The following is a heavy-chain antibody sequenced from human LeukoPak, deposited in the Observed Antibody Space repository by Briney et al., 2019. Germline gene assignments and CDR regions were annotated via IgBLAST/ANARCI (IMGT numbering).Heavy chain of an antibody. Sequence: GGSLRLSCAASGFTFSSYAMSWVRQAPGKGLEWVSAISGSGGSTYYADSVNGRFTISRDNSKNTLFLQMNSLRAEDTAVYYCAKTYDSSGYSYWGQGTLVTVSS. CDR1: GFTFSSYA. J-gene: IGHJ4*02. V-gene: IGHV3-23*01. D-gene: IGHD3-22*01. CDR2: ISGSGGST. CDR3: AKTYDSSGYSY.